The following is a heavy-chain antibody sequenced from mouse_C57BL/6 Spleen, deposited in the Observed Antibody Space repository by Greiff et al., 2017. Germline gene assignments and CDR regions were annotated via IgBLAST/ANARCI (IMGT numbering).Heavy chain of an antibody. J-gene: IGHJ2*01. CDR2: IDPETGGT. Sequence: QVHVKQSGAELVRPGASVTLSCKASGYTFTDYEMHWVKQTPVHGLEWIGAIDPETGGTAYNQKFKGKAILTADKSSSTAYMELRSLTSEDSAVYYCTVIRGYWGQGTTLTVSS. CDR3: TVIRGY. CDR1: GYTFTDYE. V-gene: IGHV1-15*01.